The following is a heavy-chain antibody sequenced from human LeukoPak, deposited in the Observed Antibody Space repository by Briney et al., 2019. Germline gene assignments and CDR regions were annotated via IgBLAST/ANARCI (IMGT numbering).Heavy chain of an antibody. D-gene: IGHD3-10*01. J-gene: IGHJ5*02. Sequence: GASVKVSCKASGYTFTSYDINWVRQATGQGLEWMGWMNPNSGNTGYAQKFQGRVTMTRNTSISTAYMELSSLRSEDTAVYYCARAPITMVRGVIITYRNPYNWFDPWGQGTLVTVSS. V-gene: IGHV1-8*01. CDR1: GYTFTSYD. CDR3: ARAPITMVRGVIITYRNPYNWFDP. CDR2: MNPNSGNT.